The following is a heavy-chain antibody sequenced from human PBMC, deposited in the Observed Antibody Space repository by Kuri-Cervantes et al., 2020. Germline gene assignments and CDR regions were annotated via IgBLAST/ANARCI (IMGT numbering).Heavy chain of an antibody. CDR2: ISYDGSNK. D-gene: IGHD1-26*01. Sequence: GGSLRLSCVASGVSFNTDSMHWVRQAPGKGLERVVVISYDGSNKYYADSVKGRFTISRDNSKNTLYLQMNSLRAEDTAVYYCARVRWEPPYYYVMDVWGQGTTVTVSS. V-gene: IGHV3-30*03. CDR3: ARVRWEPPYYYVMDV. J-gene: IGHJ6*02. CDR1: GVSFNTDS.